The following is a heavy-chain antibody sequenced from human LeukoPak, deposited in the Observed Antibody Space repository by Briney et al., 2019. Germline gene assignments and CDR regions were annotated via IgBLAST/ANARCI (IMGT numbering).Heavy chain of an antibody. CDR3: ASLAYCSSTSCYGMDV. V-gene: IGHV3-21*01. D-gene: IGHD2-2*01. CDR2: ISSSSSYI. CDR1: GFTFSSYG. J-gene: IGHJ6*02. Sequence: PGGSLRLSCAASGFTFSSYGMNWVRQAPGKGLEWVSSISSSSSYIYYADSVKGRFTISRDNAKNSLYLQMNSLRAEDTAVYYCASLAYCSSTSCYGMDVWGQGTTVTVSS.